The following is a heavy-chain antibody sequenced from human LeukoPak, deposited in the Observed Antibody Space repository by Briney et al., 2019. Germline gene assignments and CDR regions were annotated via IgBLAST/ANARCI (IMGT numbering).Heavy chain of an antibody. Sequence: GESLKISCKGSGYSFTSYWISWVRQMPGKGLEWMGRIDPSDSYTNYSPSFQGHVTISVDKSISTAYLQWSSLKASDTAMYYCASAWGEELYYFDYWGQGTLVTVSS. CDR3: ASAWGEELYYFDY. CDR1: GYSFTSYW. J-gene: IGHJ4*02. CDR2: IDPSDSYT. V-gene: IGHV5-10-1*01. D-gene: IGHD1-7*01.